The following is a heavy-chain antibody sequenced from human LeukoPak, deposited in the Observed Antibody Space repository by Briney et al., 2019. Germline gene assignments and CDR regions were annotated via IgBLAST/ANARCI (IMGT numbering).Heavy chain of an antibody. CDR1: GGSINNYY. CDR2: THDSGTT. CDR3: ARLYGYTYGHGGMDV. D-gene: IGHD5-18*01. J-gene: IGHJ6*02. V-gene: IGHV4-59*08. Sequence: SETLSLTCTVSGGSINNYYWRWIRQPPGEGLEWIGYTHDSGTTNYNPSLKTRVPISVGTSKIQFSLNLASVAAADTAVYYCARLYGYTYGHGGMDVWGQGTTVTVSS.